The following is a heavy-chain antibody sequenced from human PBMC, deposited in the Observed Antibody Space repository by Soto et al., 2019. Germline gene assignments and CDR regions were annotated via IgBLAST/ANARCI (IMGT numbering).Heavy chain of an antibody. V-gene: IGHV3-30*03. CDR2: ISYDGSNI. CDR1: GFTFSSYG. J-gene: IGHJ4*02. Sequence: HPGGSLRLSCAASGFTFSSYGMHWVRQAPGKGLEWVAVISYDGSNIYYADSVKGRFTFSRDNSKNTLYLQMNSLRAEDAALYYCARDLHKYYDILTGHDYWGQGTLVTVSS. CDR3: ARDLHKYYDILTGHDY. D-gene: IGHD3-9*01.